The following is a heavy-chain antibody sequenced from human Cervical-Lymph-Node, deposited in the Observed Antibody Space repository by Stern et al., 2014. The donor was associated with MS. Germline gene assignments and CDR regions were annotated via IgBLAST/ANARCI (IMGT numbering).Heavy chain of an antibody. V-gene: IGHV4-61*02. CDR2: IYSSGST. CDR1: GGSISSGNYY. D-gene: IGHD3-9*01. Sequence: QLQLQESGPGLVKPSQTLSLTCTVSGGSISSGNYYWSWIRQPAGEGLEWIGRIYSSGSTQYNPPLKSRVTLSADKATNQFSLRLSSVTAADTAVYYCARGNYDVLTDNGGHGFDIWGQGTMVTVSS. J-gene: IGHJ3*02. CDR3: ARGNYDVLTDNGGHGFDI.